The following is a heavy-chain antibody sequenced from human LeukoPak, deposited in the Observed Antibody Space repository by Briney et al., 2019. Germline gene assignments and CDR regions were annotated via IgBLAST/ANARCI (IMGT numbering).Heavy chain of an antibody. V-gene: IGHV5-10-1*01. CDR1: GYGFTSYW. D-gene: IGHD2-2*01. CDR3: ARRCSSSSCPFEY. J-gene: IGHJ4*02. CDR2: IDPSDSYT. Sequence: GESLKISCKGSGYGFTSYWISWVRQMPGKGLEWTGRIDPSDSYTNYSPSFQGHVTISADKSISTAYLQWSSLKASDTAMYYCARRCSSSSCPFEYWGQGTLVTVSS.